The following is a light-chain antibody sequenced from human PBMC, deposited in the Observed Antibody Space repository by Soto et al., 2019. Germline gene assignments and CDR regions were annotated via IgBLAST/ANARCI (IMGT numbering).Light chain of an antibody. CDR2: GSN. V-gene: IGLV1-44*01. CDR3: AAWDNSLSGLYV. J-gene: IGLJ1*01. Sequence: QSVLTQPPSASGTPGQRVTISCSGSSSNIGSNTVNWYQQVPGAAPKLLIYGSNQRPSGVPDRFSGSKSGTSASLAISGLQSEDEADYYCAAWDNSLSGLYVFGSGTKVT. CDR1: SSNIGSNT.